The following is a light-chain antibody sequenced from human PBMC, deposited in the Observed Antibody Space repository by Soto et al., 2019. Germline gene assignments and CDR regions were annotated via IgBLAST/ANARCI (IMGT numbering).Light chain of an antibody. J-gene: IGLJ1*01. CDR2: DVS. Sequence: QSVLTEPASVSGSPGQSIPISCTGTSSDVGGYNYVSWYQQHPGKAPKLMIYDVSNRPSGASNRFSGSESGNTASLSISGLQADDEADYYCSAYTSSSAYYVFGAGTKVTVL. CDR1: SSDVGGYNY. CDR3: SAYTSSSAYYV. V-gene: IGLV2-14*01.